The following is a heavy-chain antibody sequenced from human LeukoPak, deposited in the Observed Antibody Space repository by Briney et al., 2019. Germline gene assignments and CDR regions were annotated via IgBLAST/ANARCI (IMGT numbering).Heavy chain of an antibody. CDR1: GGSISSGSYY. CDR2: TYTSGST. Sequence: SETLSLTCTVSGGSISSGSYYWSWIRQPAGKGLEWIGRTYTSGSTNYNPSLKSRVTISVDTSKNQFSLKLSSVTAADTAVYYCARGITIFGVVIPFDYWGQGTLVTVSS. D-gene: IGHD3-3*01. CDR3: ARGITIFGVVIPFDY. V-gene: IGHV4-61*02. J-gene: IGHJ4*02.